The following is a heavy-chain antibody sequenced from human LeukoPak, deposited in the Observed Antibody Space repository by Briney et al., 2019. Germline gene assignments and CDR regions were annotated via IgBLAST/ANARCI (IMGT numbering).Heavy chain of an antibody. D-gene: IGHD2-15*01. V-gene: IGHV3-21*01. CDR3: ARDVGKAYFDY. J-gene: IGHJ4*02. CDR2: ISSSSVYI. Sequence: GGTLRLSCAASGFTFSSYGMKWVRQAPGKGLEWVSSISSSSVYIYYADSVKGRFTISRDNAKNSLYLQMASLRAEDTAVYYCARDVGKAYFDYWGQGTLVTVSS. CDR1: GFTFSSYG.